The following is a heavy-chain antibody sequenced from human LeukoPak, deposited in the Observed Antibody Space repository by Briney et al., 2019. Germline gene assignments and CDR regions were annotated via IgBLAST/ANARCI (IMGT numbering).Heavy chain of an antibody. J-gene: IGHJ3*02. CDR2: ISSSSSYI. CDR3: YSVHTHDAFDI. Sequence: PGGSLRLSCAASAFIVSNNYMSWVRQAPGKGLEWVSSISSSSSYIYYADSVKGRFTISRDNAKNSLYLQMNSLRAEDTAVYYCYSVHTHDAFDIWGQGTMVTVSS. V-gene: IGHV3-21*01. CDR1: AFIVSNNY. D-gene: IGHD2-15*01.